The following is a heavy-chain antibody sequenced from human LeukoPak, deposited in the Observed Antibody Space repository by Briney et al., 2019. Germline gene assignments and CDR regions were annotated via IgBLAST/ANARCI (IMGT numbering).Heavy chain of an antibody. Sequence: RGESLKISCKGSGYSFTSYWISWVRQMPGKGLEWMGRIDPSDSYTNYSPSFQGHVTISADKSISTAYLQWSSLKASDTAMYYCATWKFRSGSYCPFDPWGQGTLVTVSS. CDR3: ATWKFRSGSYCPFDP. D-gene: IGHD3-10*01. V-gene: IGHV5-10-1*01. CDR2: IDPSDSYT. J-gene: IGHJ5*02. CDR1: GYSFTSYW.